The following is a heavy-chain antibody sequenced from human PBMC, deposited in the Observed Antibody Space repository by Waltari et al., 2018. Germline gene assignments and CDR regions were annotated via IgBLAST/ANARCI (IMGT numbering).Heavy chain of an antibody. Sequence: EVQLEESGGGLVQPGGSLRLSCAAFGFTFSSYAMGWVRQAPGKGLGWISAISGTSTYYADSVKGRFTISRDNSLYLEMNSLRAEDTAIYYCAKGSGNSRPYYFDSWGQGTLVTVSS. J-gene: IGHJ4*02. CDR2: ISGTST. CDR1: GFTFSSYA. V-gene: IGHV3-23*04. D-gene: IGHD1-26*01. CDR3: AKGSGNSRPYYFDS.